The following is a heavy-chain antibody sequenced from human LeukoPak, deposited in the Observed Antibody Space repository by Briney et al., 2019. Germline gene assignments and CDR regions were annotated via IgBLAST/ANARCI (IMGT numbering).Heavy chain of an antibody. J-gene: IGHJ4*02. CDR2: ISSSSSYI. D-gene: IGHD3-3*01. CDR3: ARDDRGDLLRFLEWLLYY. V-gene: IGHV3-21*04. CDR1: GFTFSSYS. Sequence: PGGSLRLSCAASGFTFSSYSMNWVRQAPGKGLEWVSSISSSSSYIYYTDSVKGRFTISRGNAKNSLYLQMNSLRAEDTAVYYCARDDRGDLLRFLEWLLYYWGQGTLVTVSS.